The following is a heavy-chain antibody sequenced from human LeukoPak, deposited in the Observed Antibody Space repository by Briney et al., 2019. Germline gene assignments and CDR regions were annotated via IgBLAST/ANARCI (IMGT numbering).Heavy chain of an antibody. Sequence: GGSLRLSCAVSGITLSNYGMSWVRQAPGKGLEWVAGISDSGGSTNYADSVKGRFTISRDNAKNTLYLQMNSLGAEDTAVYYCARDSGTIAARPVDYWGQGTLVTVSS. J-gene: IGHJ4*02. CDR3: ARDSGTIAARPVDY. CDR1: GITLSNYG. V-gene: IGHV3-23*01. D-gene: IGHD6-6*01. CDR2: ISDSGGST.